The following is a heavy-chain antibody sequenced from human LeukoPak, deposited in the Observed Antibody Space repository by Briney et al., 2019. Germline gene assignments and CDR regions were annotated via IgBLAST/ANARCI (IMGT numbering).Heavy chain of an antibody. D-gene: IGHD1-26*01. Sequence: GGSLRLSCAASGFTFSSYEMNWVRQAPGKGLEWVAFISDDGVKKYYADSVKGRFSISRDNYKKTLYLQMDSLRTEDTAVYYCARVWETQYYFDHWGQGTLVTVSS. J-gene: IGHJ4*02. CDR3: ARVWETQYYFDH. V-gene: IGHV3-30-3*01. CDR1: GFTFSSYE. CDR2: ISDDGVKK.